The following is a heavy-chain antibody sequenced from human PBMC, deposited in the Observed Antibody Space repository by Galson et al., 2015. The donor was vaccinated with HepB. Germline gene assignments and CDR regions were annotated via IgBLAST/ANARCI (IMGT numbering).Heavy chain of an antibody. CDR3: ARLVGATMDFDY. J-gene: IGHJ4*02. CDR1: GFTFSSYA. D-gene: IGHD1-26*01. V-gene: IGHV3-30-3*01. CDR2: ISYDGSNK. Sequence: SLRLSCAASGFTFSSYAMHWVRQAPGKGLEWVAVISYDGSNKYYADSVKGRFTISRDNSKNTLYLQMSSLRAEDTAVYYCARLVGATMDFDYWGQGTLVTVSS.